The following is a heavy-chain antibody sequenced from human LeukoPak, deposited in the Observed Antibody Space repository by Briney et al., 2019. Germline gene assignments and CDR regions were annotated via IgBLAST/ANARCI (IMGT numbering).Heavy chain of an antibody. V-gene: IGHV3-7*03. J-gene: IGHJ4*02. CDR1: GFSFRDYW. Sequence: GGSLRLSCAASGFSFRDYWMRWVRQAPGKGLEWVANISPDGSDKYYVDSVKGRFTISRDNSKNTLYLQMNSLRAEDTAVYYCANHYYGPDYWGQGTLVTVSS. D-gene: IGHD3-10*01. CDR2: ISPDGSDK. CDR3: ANHYYGPDY.